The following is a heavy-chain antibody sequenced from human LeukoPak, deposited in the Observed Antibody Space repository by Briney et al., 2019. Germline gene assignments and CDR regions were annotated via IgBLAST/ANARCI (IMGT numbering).Heavy chain of an antibody. CDR1: GFTFSRYE. CDR3: ARARYCSGGSCYGDYYYYYMDV. CDR2: ISGSGTTI. V-gene: IGHV3-48*03. D-gene: IGHD2-15*01. Sequence: GGSLRLSCAASGFTFSRYEMNWVRQAPGKGLEWVSYISGSGTTIYYADSVKGRFTMSRDNAKNSVYLQMGSLRAEDTAVYFCARARYCSGGSCYGDYYYYYMDVWGKGTTVTVSS. J-gene: IGHJ6*03.